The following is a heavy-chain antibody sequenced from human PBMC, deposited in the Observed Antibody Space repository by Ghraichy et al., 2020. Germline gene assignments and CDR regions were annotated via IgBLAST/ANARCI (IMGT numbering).Heavy chain of an antibody. D-gene: IGHD1-26*01. Sequence: SETLSLTCTVSGGSISSYYWSWIRQPPGKGLEWIGYIYYSGSTNYNPSLKSRVTISVDTSKNQFSLKLSSVTAADTAVYYCARETVGATLFDYWGQGTLVTVSS. CDR2: IYYSGST. J-gene: IGHJ4*02. CDR3: ARETVGATLFDY. CDR1: GGSISSYY. V-gene: IGHV4-59*01.